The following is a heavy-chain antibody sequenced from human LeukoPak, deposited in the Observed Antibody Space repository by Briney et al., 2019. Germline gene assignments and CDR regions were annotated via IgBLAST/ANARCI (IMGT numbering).Heavy chain of an antibody. CDR3: AKESLTGPLFDY. CDR2: IIPIFGTA. V-gene: IGHV1-69*01. D-gene: IGHD3-9*01. J-gene: IGHJ4*02. CDR1: GGTFSSYA. Sequence: SVKVSCKASGGTFSSYAISWVRQAPGQGLEWMGGIIPIFGTANYAQKFQGRVTITADESTSTAYMELSSLRSEDTAVYYCAKESLTGPLFDYRGQGTLVTVSS.